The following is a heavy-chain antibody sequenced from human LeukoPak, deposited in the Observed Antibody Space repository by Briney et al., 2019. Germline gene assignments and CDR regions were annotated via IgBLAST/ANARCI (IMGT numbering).Heavy chain of an antibody. CDR2: IYRKGGRP. CDR3: VKDLGDHYYYGLDV. Sequence: GGSLRLSCSASGFTFSSYTLHWVRQAPGKGLQYVSSIYRKGGRPYYADSVRGRFTISRDNSKNTLYLQMSSLRAEDTAVYYCVKDLGDHYYYGLDVWGKGTTVTVSS. CDR1: GFTFSSYT. V-gene: IGHV3-64D*06. D-gene: IGHD3-16*01. J-gene: IGHJ6*04.